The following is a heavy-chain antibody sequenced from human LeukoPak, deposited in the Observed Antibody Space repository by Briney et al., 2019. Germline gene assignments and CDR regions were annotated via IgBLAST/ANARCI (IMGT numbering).Heavy chain of an antibody. Sequence: GGSLRLSCAASGFTFSSYWMSWVRQAPGKGLEWVANIKQDGSEKYYVDSVKGRFTISRDNAKNSLYLQMNSLRAEDTAVYYCAREIRRGSTNWLVPRDYGMDVWGQGTTVTVSS. V-gene: IGHV3-7*01. CDR1: GFTFSSYW. J-gene: IGHJ6*02. CDR2: IKQDGSEK. D-gene: IGHD2-2*01. CDR3: AREIRRGSTNWLVPRDYGMDV.